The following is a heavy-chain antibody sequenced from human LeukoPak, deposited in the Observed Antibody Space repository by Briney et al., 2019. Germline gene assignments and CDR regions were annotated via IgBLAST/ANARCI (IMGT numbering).Heavy chain of an antibody. CDR2: INTNTGNP. J-gene: IGHJ6*02. Sequence: ASVKVSCKASGGTFSSYAISWVRQAPGQGLEWMGWINTNTGNPTYAQGFTGRFVFSLDTSVSTAYLQISSLKAEDTAVYYCARVDAYYDILTGYPLPDVWGQGTTVTVSS. CDR3: ARVDAYYDILTGYPLPDV. V-gene: IGHV7-4-1*02. D-gene: IGHD3-9*01. CDR1: GGTFSSYA.